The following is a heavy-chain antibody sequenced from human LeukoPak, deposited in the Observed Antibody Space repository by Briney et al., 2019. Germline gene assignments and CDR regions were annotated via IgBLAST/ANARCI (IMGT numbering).Heavy chain of an antibody. CDR2: ISTAGNTM. J-gene: IGHJ6*03. Sequence: GGSLRLSCAASGFTFSSYSMNWVRQAPGKGPEWVSSISTAGNTMYYADSVKGRFTISRDNAKNSLYLQMNSLRAEDTAVYYCARGHSSSSLYYYYMDVWGKGTTVTVSS. CDR1: GFTFSSYS. V-gene: IGHV3-48*04. CDR3: ARGHSSSSLYYYYMDV. D-gene: IGHD6-6*01.